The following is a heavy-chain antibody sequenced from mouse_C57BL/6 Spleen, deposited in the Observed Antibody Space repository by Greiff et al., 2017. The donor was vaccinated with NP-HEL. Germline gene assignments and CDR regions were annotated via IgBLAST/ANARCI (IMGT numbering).Heavy chain of an antibody. V-gene: IGHV1-54*01. CDR3: ARGRNYPHY. CDR1: GYAFTNYL. CDR2: INPGSGGT. Sequence: QVQLQQSGAELVRPGTSVKVSCKASGYAFTNYLIEWVKQRPGQGLEWIGVINPGSGGTNYNEKFKGKATLTADKSSSTAYMQLSSLTSEDSAVYFCARGRNYPHYWGQGTTLTVSS. J-gene: IGHJ2*01. D-gene: IGHD1-1*02.